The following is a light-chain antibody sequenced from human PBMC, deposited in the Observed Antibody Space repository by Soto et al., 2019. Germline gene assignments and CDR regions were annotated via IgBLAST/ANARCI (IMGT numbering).Light chain of an antibody. CDR1: ESVSSSY. Sequence: EIVLTQSPGTLSLSPGERATLSGRSSESVSSSYLAWYQQKPGQAPRLLIFGASSRATGTPHRFSGSGSGTDFTLTISRLEPEDFAVYYCQQYGSSPPWTVGPGTKVEIK. CDR2: GAS. CDR3: QQYGSSPPWT. V-gene: IGKV3-20*01. J-gene: IGKJ1*01.